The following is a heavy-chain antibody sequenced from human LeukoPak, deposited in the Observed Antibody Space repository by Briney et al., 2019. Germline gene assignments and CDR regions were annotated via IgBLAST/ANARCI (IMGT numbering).Heavy chain of an antibody. CDR3: ARDPTTVTKGFDI. Sequence: SETLSLTCSVSDDSFSNHYWTWIRQPPGKGLEWMGYISSIGSTNYNPSLKSRVTISVDTSKKQFSLKMTSVTAADTAVYYCARDPTTVTKGFDIWGQGTMVTVSP. CDR1: DDSFSNHY. CDR2: ISSIGST. D-gene: IGHD4-17*01. V-gene: IGHV4-59*11. J-gene: IGHJ3*02.